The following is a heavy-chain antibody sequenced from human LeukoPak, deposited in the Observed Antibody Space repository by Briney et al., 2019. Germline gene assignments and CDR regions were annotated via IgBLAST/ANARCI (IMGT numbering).Heavy chain of an antibody. D-gene: IGHD3-16*01. V-gene: IGHV1-2*04. CDR1: GYTFTSYG. J-gene: IGHJ4*02. Sequence: GASVKVSCKASGYTFTSYGISWVRQAPGQGLEWMGWINPNSGGTNYAQKFQGWVTMTRDTSISTAYMELSSLRSEDTAVYYCASQGGQSLTFDYWGQGTLVTVSS. CDR3: ASQGGQSLTFDY. CDR2: INPNSGGT.